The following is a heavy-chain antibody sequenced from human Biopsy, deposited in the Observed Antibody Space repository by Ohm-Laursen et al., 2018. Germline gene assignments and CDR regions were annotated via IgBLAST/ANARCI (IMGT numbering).Heavy chain of an antibody. CDR2: MNLNIGNT. J-gene: IGHJ6*02. V-gene: IGHV1-8*01. Sequence: ASVTVSCKASAYTFISYDINWARQATGHGLECMGWMNLNIGNTDYAQKFQGRITMTRNTSISTAYKELNSLRSEDTAVYYCERGSFWFGGNYYYYGMDVWGQGTTVTVSS. CDR1: AYTFISYD. CDR3: ERGSFWFGGNYYYYGMDV. D-gene: IGHD3-10*01.